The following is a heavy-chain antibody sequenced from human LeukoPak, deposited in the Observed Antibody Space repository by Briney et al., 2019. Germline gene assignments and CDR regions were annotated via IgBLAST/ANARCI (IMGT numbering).Heavy chain of an antibody. D-gene: IGHD6-13*01. CDR3: ARPQYSTSWYEGIDY. CDR1: GFTFSSYP. CDR2: ISYDGSNT. J-gene: IGHJ4*02. Sequence: GRSLRLSCAASGFTFSSYPMHWVGQAPGKGLEWVALISYDGSNTYYAGSVKGRFTISRDNSKNTLYLQMNSLRTEDTAVYYCARPQYSTSWYEGIDYWGQGNLVTVSS. V-gene: IGHV3-30-3*01.